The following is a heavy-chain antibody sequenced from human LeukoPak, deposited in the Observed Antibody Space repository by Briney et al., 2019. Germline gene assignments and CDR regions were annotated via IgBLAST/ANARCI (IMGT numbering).Heavy chain of an antibody. CDR1: GLTFSSYW. Sequence: GGSLRLSCAASGLTFSSYWMSWVRQAPGKGLEWVANIKQDGSEKYYVDSVKGRFTISRDNAKNSLYLQMNSLRAEDTAVYYCARRSGHYYYGMDVWGQGTTVTVSS. J-gene: IGHJ6*02. CDR3: ARRSGHYYYGMDV. D-gene: IGHD2-15*01. CDR2: IKQDGSEK. V-gene: IGHV3-7*01.